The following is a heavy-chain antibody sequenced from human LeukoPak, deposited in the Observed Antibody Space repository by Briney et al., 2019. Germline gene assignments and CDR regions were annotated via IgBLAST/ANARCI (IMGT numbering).Heavy chain of an antibody. CDR2: FFESEKS. Sequence: PSETLSLTCGISGQSTTRGYYWAWFRQSPEKGPEWIATFFESEKSFYNASLKSRVIMSLDTSKSQFSLNLTSVTAADTAVYYCARVLPVPYVLDSWGQGTHVTVSS. D-gene: IGHD3-16*01. CDR1: GQSTTRGYY. CDR3: ARVLPVPYVLDS. V-gene: IGHV4-38-2*01. J-gene: IGHJ4*02.